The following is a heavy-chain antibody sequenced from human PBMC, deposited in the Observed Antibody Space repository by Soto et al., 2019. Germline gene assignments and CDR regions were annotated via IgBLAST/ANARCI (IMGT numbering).Heavy chain of an antibody. CDR1: GYTFTNYW. CDR2: IYPGDSDT. D-gene: IGHD2-21*01. J-gene: IGHJ4*02. CDR3: ARGDLSYYFDY. Sequence: GESLKISCQGSGYTFTNYWIGWVRQMPGKGLEWMGIIYPGDSDTRYSPSFRGQVTLSADKSINTAYLQWSSLKASDTAMYYCARGDLSYYFDYWGQGTLVTVSS. V-gene: IGHV5-51*01.